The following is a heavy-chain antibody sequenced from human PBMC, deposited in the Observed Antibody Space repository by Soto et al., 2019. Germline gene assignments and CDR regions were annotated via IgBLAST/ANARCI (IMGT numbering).Heavy chain of an antibody. CDR2: IYYSGST. Sequence: QVQLQESGPGLVKPSQTLSLTCTVSGGSISSGGYYWSWIRQHPGKGLEWIGYIYYSGSTYYNPSLMSRVTISVDTSKNQFSLKLSSVTAADTAVYYCAQYGDILTGYYAVAAFDIWGQGTMVTVSS. V-gene: IGHV4-31*03. J-gene: IGHJ3*02. CDR1: GGSISSGGYY. D-gene: IGHD3-9*01. CDR3: AQYGDILTGYYAVAAFDI.